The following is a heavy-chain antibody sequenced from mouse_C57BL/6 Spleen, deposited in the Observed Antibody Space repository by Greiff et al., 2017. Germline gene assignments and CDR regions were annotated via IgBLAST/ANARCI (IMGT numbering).Heavy chain of an antibody. CDR3: ARGRDGYYFYYFDY. D-gene: IGHD2-3*01. CDR2: IYPGDGDT. V-gene: IGHV1-80*01. Sequence: QVQLKESGAELVKPGASVKISCKASGYAFSSYWMNWVKQRPGKGLEWIGQIYPGDGDTNYNGKFKGKATLTADKSSSTAYMQLSSLTSEDSAVYFCARGRDGYYFYYFDYWGQGTTLTVSS. J-gene: IGHJ2*01. CDR1: GYAFSSYW.